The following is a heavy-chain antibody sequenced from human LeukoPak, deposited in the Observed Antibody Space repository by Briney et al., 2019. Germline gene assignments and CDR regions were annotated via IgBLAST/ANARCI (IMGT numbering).Heavy chain of an antibody. CDR2: IYYSGST. CDR1: GGSISSGDYY. J-gene: IGHJ6*03. V-gene: IGHV4-30-4*08. CDR3: ARAEWLLFPYYMDV. D-gene: IGHD3-3*01. Sequence: SQTLSLTCTVSGGSISSGDYYWSWTRQPPGKGLEWIGYIYYSGSTYYNPSLKSRVTISVDTSKNQFSLKLSSVTAADTAVYYCARAEWLLFPYYMDVWGKGTTVTVSS.